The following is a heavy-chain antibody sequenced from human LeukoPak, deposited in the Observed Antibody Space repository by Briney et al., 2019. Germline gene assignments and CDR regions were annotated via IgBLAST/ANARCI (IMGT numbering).Heavy chain of an antibody. CDR3: ARVRRYQIAAAGLFDY. CDR2: ISAYNGNT. D-gene: IGHD6-13*01. J-gene: IGHJ4*02. V-gene: IGHV1-18*04. Sequence: ASVKVSCKASGYSFTNYYMHWVRQAPGQGLEWMGWISAYNGNTNYAQKLQGRVTMTTDTSTSTAYMELRSLRSDDTAVYYCARVRRYQIAAAGLFDYWGQGTLVTVSS. CDR1: GYSFTNYY.